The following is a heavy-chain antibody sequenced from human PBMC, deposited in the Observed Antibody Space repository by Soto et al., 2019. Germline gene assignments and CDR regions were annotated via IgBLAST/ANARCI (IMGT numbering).Heavy chain of an antibody. D-gene: IGHD2-15*01. CDR3: ARGRVPAVVTNYFDY. J-gene: IGHJ4*02. V-gene: IGHV1-2*06. Sequence: ASVKVSCKASGYIFTDYYMHWVRQAPGQELGWMGRINPNSGATNYAQKFQGRVTITADESTSTAYMELSSLRSEDTAVYYCARGRVPAVVTNYFDYWGQGTLVTVSS. CDR2: INPNSGAT. CDR1: GYIFTDYY.